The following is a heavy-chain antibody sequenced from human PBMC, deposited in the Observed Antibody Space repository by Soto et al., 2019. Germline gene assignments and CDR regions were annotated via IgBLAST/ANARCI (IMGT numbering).Heavy chain of an antibody. Sequence: GSLRLSCAASGFTFSSYAMSWVRQAPGKGLEWVSSVSAGGDMTYYSDSVKGRFTISRDNSNNALFLQMNSLRIEDTALYYCARGDRGGSGSPASYYYSGLDVWGQGTTVTVSS. CDR1: GFTFSSYA. J-gene: IGHJ6*02. CDR3: ARGDRGGSGSPASYYYSGLDV. V-gene: IGHV3-23*01. CDR2: VSAGGDMT. D-gene: IGHD3-10*01.